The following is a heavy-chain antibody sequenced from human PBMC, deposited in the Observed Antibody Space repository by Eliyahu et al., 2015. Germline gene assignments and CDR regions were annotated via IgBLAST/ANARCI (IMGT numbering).Heavy chain of an antibody. J-gene: IGHJ2*01. V-gene: IGHV4-59*01. CDR2: IYYSGST. CDR3: ARDVGYYDSSGYSIWYFDL. CDR1: GGSISXYY. D-gene: IGHD3-22*01. Sequence: QVQLQESGPGLVKPSETLSLTCTVSGGSISXYYWSWIRQPPGKGLEWIGYIYYSGSTNYNPSLKSRVTISVDTSKNQFSLKLSSVTAADTAVYYCARDVGYYDSSGYSIWYFDLWGRGTLVTVSS.